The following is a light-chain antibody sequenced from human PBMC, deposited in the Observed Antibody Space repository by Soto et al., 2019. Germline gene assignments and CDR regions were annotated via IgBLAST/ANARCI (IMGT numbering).Light chain of an antibody. Sequence: DIQMTQSPSTLSASVGDRVTITCRASQSISSWLAWYQQKPGRAPNLLFYDASSLESGVPSRFSGSGSGTEFTLTISSLQPDDFATYYCQQYNSYSQTFGQGTKVDIK. V-gene: IGKV1-5*01. CDR3: QQYNSYSQT. CDR2: DAS. J-gene: IGKJ1*01. CDR1: QSISSW.